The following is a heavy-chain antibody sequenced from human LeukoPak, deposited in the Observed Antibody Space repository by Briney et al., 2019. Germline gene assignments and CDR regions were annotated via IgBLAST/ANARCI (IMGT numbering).Heavy chain of an antibody. J-gene: IGHJ4*02. D-gene: IGHD6-6*01. CDR3: ANLAYSSSSSESDY. CDR1: GFTFSSYA. Sequence: PGGSPRLSCAASGFTFSSYAMSWVRQAPGKGLEWVSAISGSGGSTYYADSVKGRFTISRDNSKNTLYLQMNSLRAEDTAVYYCANLAYSSSSSESDYWGQGTLVTVSS. CDR2: ISGSGGST. V-gene: IGHV3-23*01.